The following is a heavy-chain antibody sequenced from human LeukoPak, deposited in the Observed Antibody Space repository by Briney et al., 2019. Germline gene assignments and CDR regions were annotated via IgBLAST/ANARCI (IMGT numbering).Heavy chain of an antibody. J-gene: IGHJ4*02. V-gene: IGHV3-72*01. CDR1: GFSLSDHY. D-gene: IGHD1-26*01. CDR2: TRNKAKNYKT. Sequence: GGTLRPSCAASGFSLSDHYMDWVRQAPGKGLEWVGRTRNKAKNYKTTYAASVEGRFTISRDDSKNSLYLQMNSLKTEDTAVYYCVRVKSGSLKPFDYWGQGTQVIVSS. CDR3: VRVKSGSLKPFDY.